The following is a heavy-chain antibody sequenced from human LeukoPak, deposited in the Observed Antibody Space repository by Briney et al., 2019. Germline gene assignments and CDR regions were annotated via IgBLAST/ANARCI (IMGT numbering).Heavy chain of an antibody. CDR2: ISGSGSST. CDR1: GFTFRSYA. J-gene: IGHJ6*04. V-gene: IGHV3-23*01. D-gene: IGHD3-10*02. CDR3: AELGITMIGGV. Sequence: PGGSLRLSCVVSGFTFRSYAMSWVRQAPGKGLEWVSGISGSGSSTYYADSVKGRFTISRDNAKNSLYLQMNSLRAEDTAVYYCAELGITMIGGVWGKGTTVTISS.